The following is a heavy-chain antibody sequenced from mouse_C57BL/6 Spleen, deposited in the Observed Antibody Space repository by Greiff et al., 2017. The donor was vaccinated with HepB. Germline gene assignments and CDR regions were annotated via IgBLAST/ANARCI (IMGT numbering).Heavy chain of an antibody. Sequence: EVKLLESGPGLVKPSQSLSLTCSVTGYSITSGYYWNWIRQFPGNKLEWMGYISYDGSNNYNPSLKNRISITRDTSKNQFFLKLNSVTTEDTATYYCARGDYHGYFDVWGTGTTVTVSS. CDR3: ARGDYHGYFDV. V-gene: IGHV3-6*01. CDR1: GYSITSGYY. D-gene: IGHD1-1*01. CDR2: ISYDGSN. J-gene: IGHJ1*03.